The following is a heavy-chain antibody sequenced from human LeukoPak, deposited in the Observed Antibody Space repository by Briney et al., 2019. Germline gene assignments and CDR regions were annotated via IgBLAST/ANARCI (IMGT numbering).Heavy chain of an antibody. CDR3: AKDLNHGDGRWEFDP. Sequence: GGSLRLSCAASGFTFSNFAMAWVRQTPGKGLQWVSGILAGGATYYADSVKGRFTISRDNSKSTLYLQMNGLRADDTAVYFCAKDLNHGDGRWEFDPWGQGTLVTVPS. J-gene: IGHJ5*02. CDR2: ILAGGAT. CDR1: GFTFSNFA. V-gene: IGHV3-23*01. D-gene: IGHD4-17*01.